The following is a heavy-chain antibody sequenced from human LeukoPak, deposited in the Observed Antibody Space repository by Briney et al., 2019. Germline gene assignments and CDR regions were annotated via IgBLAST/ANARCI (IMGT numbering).Heavy chain of an antibody. J-gene: IGHJ4*02. D-gene: IGHD3-22*01. CDR2: ISAYNGNT. CDR3: ARDRQYYYDSSGYPYYFDY. Sequence: ASVKVSCKASGYTFTSYGISWVRQAPGQGLEWMGWISAYNGNTNYAQKLQGRVTVTTDTSTSTAYMELRSLRSDDTAVYYCARDRQYYYDSSGYPYYFDYWGQGTLVTVSS. V-gene: IGHV1-18*01. CDR1: GYTFTSYG.